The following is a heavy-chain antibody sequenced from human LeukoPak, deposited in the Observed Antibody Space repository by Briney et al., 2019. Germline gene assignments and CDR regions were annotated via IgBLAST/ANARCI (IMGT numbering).Heavy chain of an antibody. J-gene: IGHJ4*02. CDR2: IYTSGST. V-gene: IGHV4-61*02. D-gene: IGHD5-24*01. CDR1: GGSISSGSYY. CDR3: ASVGRRDGYKTSYYFDY. Sequence: SETLSLTCTVSGGSISSGSYYWSWIRQPAGKGLEWIGRIYTSGSTNYNPSPKSRVTISVDTSKNQFSLKLSSVTAADTAVYYCASVGRRDGYKTSYYFDYWGQGALVTVSS.